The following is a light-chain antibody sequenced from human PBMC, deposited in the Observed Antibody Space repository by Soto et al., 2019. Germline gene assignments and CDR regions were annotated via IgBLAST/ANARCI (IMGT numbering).Light chain of an antibody. J-gene: IGKJ4*01. CDR3: QQLKSYPLT. V-gene: IGKV1-9*01. Sequence: DIQMTQSPSFLSASVGDRAPITCRASQGISSSLAWYQQRAGKAPKFLIYAAPTLQSGAPSRFSGSGSGTEFALTISSLQPEDSATYYCQQLKSYPLTFGGGTKVDIK. CDR1: QGISSS. CDR2: AAP.